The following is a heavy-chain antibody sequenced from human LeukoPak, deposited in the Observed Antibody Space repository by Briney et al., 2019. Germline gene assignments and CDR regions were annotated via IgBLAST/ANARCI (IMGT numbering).Heavy chain of an antibody. Sequence: ASVTVSCKASVYTFTGYYMHWVRQAPGQGLEWMGWINPNSGGTNYAQKFQGRVTMTRDTSISTAYMELSRLRSDDTAVYYCARDRTRTGYSSGWYHDYWGQGTLVTVSS. CDR1: VYTFTGYY. CDR2: INPNSGGT. CDR3: ARDRTRTGYSSGWYHDY. D-gene: IGHD6-19*01. V-gene: IGHV1-2*02. J-gene: IGHJ4*02.